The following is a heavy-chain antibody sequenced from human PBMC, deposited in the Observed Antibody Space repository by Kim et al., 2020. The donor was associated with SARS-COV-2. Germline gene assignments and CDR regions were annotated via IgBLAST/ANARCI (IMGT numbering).Heavy chain of an antibody. Sequence: GGSLRLSCTASGFTFGDYAMSWVRQAPGKGLEWVGFIRSKAYGGTTEYAASVKGRFTISRDDSKSIAYLQMNSLKTEDTAVYYCTRDPPGWFGELWFGYWGQGTLVTVSS. J-gene: IGHJ4*02. V-gene: IGHV3-49*04. CDR3: TRDPPGWFGELWFGY. CDR2: IRSKAYGGTT. D-gene: IGHD3-10*01. CDR1: GFTFGDYA.